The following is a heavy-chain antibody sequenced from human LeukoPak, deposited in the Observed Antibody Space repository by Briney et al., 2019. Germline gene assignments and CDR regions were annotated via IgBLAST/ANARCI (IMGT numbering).Heavy chain of an antibody. J-gene: IGHJ4*02. CDR3: ARAQEYHDNSGYSH. D-gene: IGHD3-22*01. CDR2: IYSGGST. CDR1: GFTVGSNY. Sequence: GGSLRLSCAASGFTVGSNYMSWVRQAPGKGLEWVSVIYSGGSTYYADSVKGRFTISRDNSRNTLYLQMNSPRAEDTAVYYCARAQEYHDNSGYSHWGQGTLVTVSS. V-gene: IGHV3-66*01.